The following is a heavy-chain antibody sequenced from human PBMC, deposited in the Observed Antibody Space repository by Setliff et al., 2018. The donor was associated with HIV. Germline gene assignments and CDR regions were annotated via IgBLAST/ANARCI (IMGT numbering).Heavy chain of an antibody. V-gene: IGHV4-38-2*02. CDR2: IYHSGST. D-gene: IGHD6-6*01. J-gene: IGHJ4*02. CDR1: GGSIRSYY. CDR3: ARAGSAAASPLDY. Sequence: PSETLSLTCTVSGGSIRSYYWSWIRQPPGKGLEWIGSIYHSGSTYYNPSLKSRVTISIDTSKNQFSLKLTSVTAADTAVYYCARAGSAAASPLDYWGQGTLVTVSS.